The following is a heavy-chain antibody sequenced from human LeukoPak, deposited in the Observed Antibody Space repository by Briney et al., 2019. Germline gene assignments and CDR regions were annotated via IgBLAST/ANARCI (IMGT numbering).Heavy chain of an antibody. D-gene: IGHD6-19*01. J-gene: IGHJ4*02. Sequence: PGGSLRLSCAASGFTFGNYGMHWVRQAPGKGLEWVAAISYDGTNKYYADSVKGRSTISRDNSKNTLYLQMNGLRAEDTAVFYCAKDPHGVADTSYYFDYWGRGTLVTVSS. CDR1: GFTFGNYG. CDR3: AKDPHGVADTSYYFDY. V-gene: IGHV3-30*18. CDR2: ISYDGTNK.